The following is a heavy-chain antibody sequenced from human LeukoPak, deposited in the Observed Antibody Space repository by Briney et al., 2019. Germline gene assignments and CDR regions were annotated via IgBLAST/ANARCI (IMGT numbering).Heavy chain of an antibody. CDR3: AKDGLAYCGGDCYVYFDY. CDR2: ISNDGSNK. CDR1: GFTFSSYG. V-gene: IGHV3-30*18. Sequence: GGSLRLSCAASGFTFSSYGVHWVRQAPGKGLEWVAVISNDGSNKYYADSVKGRFTISRDNSKNTLYLQMNSLRAEDTAVYYCAKDGLAYCGGDCYVYFDYWGQGTLVTVSS. D-gene: IGHD2-21*02. J-gene: IGHJ4*02.